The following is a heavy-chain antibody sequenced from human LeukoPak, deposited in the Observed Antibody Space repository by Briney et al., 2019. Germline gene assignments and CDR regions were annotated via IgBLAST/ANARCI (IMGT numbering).Heavy chain of an antibody. D-gene: IGHD6-25*01. CDR1: GGSISGSSYY. J-gene: IGHJ4*02. V-gene: IGHV4-39*07. Sequence: SETLSLTCSVSGGSISGSSYYWGWIRQPPGKGLEWIGSIYYSGSTYYNPSLKSRVTISVDTSKNQFSLKLSSVTAADTAVYYCARFSGLTGDYWGQGTLVTVSS. CDR3: ARFSGLTGDY. CDR2: IYYSGST.